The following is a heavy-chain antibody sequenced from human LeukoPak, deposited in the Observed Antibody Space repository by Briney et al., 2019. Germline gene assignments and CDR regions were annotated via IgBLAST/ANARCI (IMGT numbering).Heavy chain of an antibody. J-gene: IGHJ6*02. CDR2: IKRDGSEE. Sequence: GGSLRLSCAASGFTFSRYWMSWVRQAPGKGLEWVANIKRDGSEEVYVDSVKGRFTISRDNAKNSLFLQMNTLRAEDTAVYYCARDPYSSTWSYGMDVWGQGTTVTVSS. V-gene: IGHV3-7*05. CDR3: ARDPYSSTWSYGMDV. D-gene: IGHD6-6*01. CDR1: GFTFSRYW.